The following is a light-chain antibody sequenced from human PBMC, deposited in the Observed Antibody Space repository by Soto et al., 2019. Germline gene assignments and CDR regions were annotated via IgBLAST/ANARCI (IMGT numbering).Light chain of an antibody. Sequence: QSALTQPPSASGSLGQSVTIPCTGTSSDVGRYNYVSWYQQHPGKVPKLLIYEVSNRPSGVPDRFSGPKSGNTASLTVSGLQAEDEADYYCNSYAGGDWVFGVGTKVTVL. CDR1: SSDVGRYNY. CDR3: NSYAGGDWV. V-gene: IGLV2-8*01. CDR2: EVS. J-gene: IGLJ3*02.